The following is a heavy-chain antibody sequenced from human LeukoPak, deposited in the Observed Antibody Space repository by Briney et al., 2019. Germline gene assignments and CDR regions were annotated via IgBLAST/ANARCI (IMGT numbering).Heavy chain of an antibody. V-gene: IGHV3-74*01. J-gene: IGHJ4*02. CDR2: IKSDGTYS. Sequence: GGSLRLSCAASGFTFSSHWMHWVRQAPGKGLVCVARIKSDGTYSDYGGAVRGRFTISKDNAKDTLYLQMNSLRAEDTAIYYCVRDDDYYSVDYWGQGTLVTVSS. D-gene: IGHD4/OR15-4a*01. CDR1: GFTFSSHW. CDR3: VRDDDYYSVDY.